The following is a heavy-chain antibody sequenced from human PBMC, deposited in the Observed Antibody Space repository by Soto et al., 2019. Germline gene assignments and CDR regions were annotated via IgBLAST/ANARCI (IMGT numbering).Heavy chain of an antibody. CDR3: ARDHGVVTVTGY. V-gene: IGHV3-21*01. CDR2: ISSSSSYI. Sequence: GGSLRLSCAASGFTFSSYSMNWVRQAPGKGLEWVSSISSSSSYIYYADSVKGRFTISRDNAKNSLYLQMNSLRAEDTAVYYCARDHGVVTVTGYWGQGTLVTVSS. D-gene: IGHD2-21*02. J-gene: IGHJ4*02. CDR1: GFTFSSYS.